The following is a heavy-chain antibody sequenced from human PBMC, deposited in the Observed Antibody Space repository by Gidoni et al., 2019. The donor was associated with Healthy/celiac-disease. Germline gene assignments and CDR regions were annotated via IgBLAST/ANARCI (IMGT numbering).Heavy chain of an antibody. V-gene: IGHV3-23*01. CDR1: GFTFSSYA. CDR3: AKDHYYDSSGYPRNNYFDY. Sequence: EVQLLESGGGLVQPGGSLRLSCAASGFTFSSYALSWVRQAPGKGLEWVSAISGSGGSTYYADSVKGRFTISRDNSKNTLYLQMNSLRAEDTAVYYCAKDHYYDSSGYPRNNYFDYWGQGTLVTVSS. J-gene: IGHJ4*02. D-gene: IGHD3-22*01. CDR2: ISGSGGST.